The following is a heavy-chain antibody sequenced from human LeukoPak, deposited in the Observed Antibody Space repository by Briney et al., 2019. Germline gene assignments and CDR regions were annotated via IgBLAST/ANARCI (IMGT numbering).Heavy chain of an antibody. V-gene: IGHV3-33*01. CDR2: IWYDGRNK. Sequence: GRSLRLSCAASGFTFSRFGMHWVRQAPGKGLEWVAVIWYDGRNKYYADSVKGRFTISRDNSKNTLYLQMNSLRAEDTAVYYCARDRKNEWLLRYDAFDIWGQGTMVTVSS. D-gene: IGHD3-22*01. CDR1: GFTFSRFG. J-gene: IGHJ3*02. CDR3: ARDRKNEWLLRYDAFDI.